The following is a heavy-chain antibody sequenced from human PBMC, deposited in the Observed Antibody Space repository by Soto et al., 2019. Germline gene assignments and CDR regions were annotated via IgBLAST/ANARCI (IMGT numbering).Heavy chain of an antibody. V-gene: IGHV3-13*01. CDR3: ARAVAGENWFAP. CDR1: GFTFSSYD. CDR2: IGTAGDT. Sequence: EVQLVESGGGLVQPGGSLRLSCAASGFTFSSYDMHWVRQATGKGLEWVSAIGTAGDTYYPGSVKGRFTISRENAKNSLYLQMNSLRAGDTAVYYCARAVAGENWFAPWGQGTLVTVSS. J-gene: IGHJ5*02. D-gene: IGHD3-10*01.